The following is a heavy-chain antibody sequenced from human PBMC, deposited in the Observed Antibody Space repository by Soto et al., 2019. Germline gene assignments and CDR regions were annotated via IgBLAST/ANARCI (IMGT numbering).Heavy chain of an antibody. J-gene: IGHJ6*02. D-gene: IGHD1-26*01. CDR3: AKDRRADWESYYYYAMDV. CDR1: GGTFSSFT. CDR2: IIPIYGTA. V-gene: IGHV1-69*01. Sequence: QVQLVQSGAEVKKPGSSVKVSCKASGGTFSSFTISWVRQAPGQGLEWMGGIIPIYGTAKYAQKFQGRVTITADASTRTAYMELSSLRSEDTAVYYCAKDRRADWESYYYYAMDVWGQGTTVTVSS.